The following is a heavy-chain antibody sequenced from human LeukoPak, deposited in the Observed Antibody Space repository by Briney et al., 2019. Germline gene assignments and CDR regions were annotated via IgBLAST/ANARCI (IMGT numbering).Heavy chain of an antibody. CDR1: GGSFSGYY. CDR2: INHSGST. CDR3: ARHSYYGSGSYFDY. D-gene: IGHD3-10*01. J-gene: IGHJ4*02. Sequence: SETLSLTCAVYGGSFSGYYWSWIRQPPGKGLEWIGEINHSGSTNYNPSLKSRVTISVDTSKNQFSLKLSSVTAADTAVYYCARHSYYGSGSYFDYWGQGTLVTVSS. V-gene: IGHV4-34*01.